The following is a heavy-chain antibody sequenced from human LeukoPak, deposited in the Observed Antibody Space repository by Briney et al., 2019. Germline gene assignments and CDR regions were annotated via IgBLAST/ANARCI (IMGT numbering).Heavy chain of an antibody. CDR1: GYTFTTSY. V-gene: IGHV1-46*01. Sequence: ASVKVSCKASGYTFTTSYIHWVRQAPGQGLEWMGIINPSGDSTRYAQKFQGRVTMTRDTSTSTVYMELSRLRSDDTAVYYCASGPPRYCSSTSCQRNWFDPWGQGTLVTVSS. D-gene: IGHD2-2*01. J-gene: IGHJ5*02. CDR3: ASGPPRYCSSTSCQRNWFDP. CDR2: INPSGDST.